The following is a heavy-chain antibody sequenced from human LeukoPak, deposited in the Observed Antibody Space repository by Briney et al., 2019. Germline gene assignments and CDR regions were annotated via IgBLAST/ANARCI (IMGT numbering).Heavy chain of an antibody. Sequence: SVKVSCKASGGTFSSYTISWVRQAPGQGLEWMGRIIPILAIANYAQKFQGRVTITADKSTSTAYMELSSLRSEDTAVYYCARVSSGWNAFDIWGQGTMVTVSS. J-gene: IGHJ3*02. CDR3: ARVSSGWNAFDI. CDR2: IIPILAIA. D-gene: IGHD3-22*01. CDR1: GGTFSSYT. V-gene: IGHV1-69*02.